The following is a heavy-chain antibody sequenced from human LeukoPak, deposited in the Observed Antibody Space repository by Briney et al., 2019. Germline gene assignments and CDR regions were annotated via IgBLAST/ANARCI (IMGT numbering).Heavy chain of an antibody. CDR3: APLKKVRDFDY. CDR1: GFTFSSYA. J-gene: IGHJ4*02. D-gene: IGHD3-22*01. Sequence: QSGGSLRLSCAASGFTFSSYAMHWVRQAPGKGLEWVAVISYDGSNKYYADSVKGRFTISRDNSKNTLYLQMNSLRAEDTAVYYCAPLKKVRDFDYWGQGTLVTVSS. V-gene: IGHV3-30-3*01. CDR2: ISYDGSNK.